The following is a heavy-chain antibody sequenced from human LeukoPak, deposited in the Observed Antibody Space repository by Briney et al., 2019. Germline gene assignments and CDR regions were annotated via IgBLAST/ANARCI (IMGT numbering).Heavy chain of an antibody. CDR1: GFTFSSYW. Sequence: GGSLRLSCAASGFTFSSYWMSWVRQAPGKGLEWVANIKQDGSEKYYVDSVKGRFTISRDNAKNSLYLQMNSLRAEDTALYYCGRAPDTAVLYCYRGMDFGGQGTTVTVSS. V-gene: IGHV3-7*02. CDR2: IKQDGSEK. D-gene: IGHD2-15*01. J-gene: IGHJ6*02. CDR3: GRAPDTAVLYCYRGMDF.